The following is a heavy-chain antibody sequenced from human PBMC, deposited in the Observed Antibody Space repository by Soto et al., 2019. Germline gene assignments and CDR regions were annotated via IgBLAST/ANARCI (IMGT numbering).Heavy chain of an antibody. CDR3: AGGIAVAGTSWFDP. Sequence: GGSLRLSCAASGFTFSSYSMNWVRQAPGKGLEWVSYISSSSSTIYYADSVKGRFTISRDNAKNSLYLQMNSLRAEDTAVYYCAGGIAVAGTSWFDPWGQGTLVTVSS. D-gene: IGHD6-19*01. CDR2: ISSSSSTI. CDR1: GFTFSSYS. J-gene: IGHJ5*02. V-gene: IGHV3-48*01.